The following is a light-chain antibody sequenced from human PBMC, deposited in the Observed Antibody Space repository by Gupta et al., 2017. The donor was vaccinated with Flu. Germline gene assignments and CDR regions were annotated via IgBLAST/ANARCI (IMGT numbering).Light chain of an antibody. V-gene: IGLV2-14*01. CDR3: SSYTSSSTPWV. CDR2: EVS. CDR1: SSDVGGYNY. Sequence: QSALTQPASASGSPGQSTTISCTGTSSDVGGYNYVSWYQQHPGKAPKLMIYEVSDRPSGVSNRFSGSKSGNTASLTISGLQAEDEADYYCSSYTSSSTPWVFGGGTKLTVL. J-gene: IGLJ3*02.